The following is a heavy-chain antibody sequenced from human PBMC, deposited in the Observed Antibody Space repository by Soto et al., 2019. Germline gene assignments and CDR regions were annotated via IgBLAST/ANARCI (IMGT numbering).Heavy chain of an antibody. CDR2: TFYSGST. V-gene: IGHV4-59*01. D-gene: IGHD6-13*01. J-gene: IGHJ6*03. CDR1: GGSMTTSY. CDR3: ARGIAAVWGYYYYMDV. Sequence: SETLSLTCTVSGGSMTTSYWSWIRQPPGKGLEWIGYTFYSGSTNYNPSLKSRVTISVDTSKNQFSLKLSSVTAADTAVYYCARGIAAVWGYYYYMDVWGKGTTVTVSS.